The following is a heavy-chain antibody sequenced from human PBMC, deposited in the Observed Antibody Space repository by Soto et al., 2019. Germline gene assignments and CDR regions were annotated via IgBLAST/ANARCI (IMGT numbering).Heavy chain of an antibody. D-gene: IGHD6-25*01. CDR3: ARSPFGRLRRGPTVGSYGMDV. Sequence: GESLKISCKGSGYSFTSYWIGWVRQMPGKGLEWMGIIYPGDSDTRYSPSFQGQVTISADKSISTAYLQWSSLKASDTAMYYCARSPFGRLRRGPTVGSYGMDVWGQGTTVTVSS. CDR1: GYSFTSYW. V-gene: IGHV5-51*01. J-gene: IGHJ6*02. CDR2: IYPGDSDT.